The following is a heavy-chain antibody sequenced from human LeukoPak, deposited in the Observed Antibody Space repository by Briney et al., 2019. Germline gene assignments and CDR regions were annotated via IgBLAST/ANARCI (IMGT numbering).Heavy chain of an antibody. CDR3: ARYYDSSGPEAFDI. CDR1: GYTFTSYG. Sequence: ASVKVSCKASGYTFTSYGISWVRQAPGQGLEWMGWISAYNGNTNCAQKLQGRVTMTTDTSTSTAYMELRSLRSDDTAVYYCARYYDSSGPEAFDIWGQGTMVTVSS. J-gene: IGHJ3*02. CDR2: ISAYNGNT. D-gene: IGHD3-22*01. V-gene: IGHV1-18*01.